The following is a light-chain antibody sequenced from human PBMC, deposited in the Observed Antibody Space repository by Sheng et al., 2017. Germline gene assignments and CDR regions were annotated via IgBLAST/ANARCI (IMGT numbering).Light chain of an antibody. V-gene: IGLV1-40*01. CDR3: QSYDSSLSNSV. CDR1: SSNIGAGYD. J-gene: IGLJ1*01. CDR2: GNS. Sequence: QSVLTQPPSVSGAPGQRVTISCTGSSSNIGAGYDVHWYQLLPGTAPKLLIYGNSNRPSGVPDRFSGSKSGTSASLAITGLQAEDEADYYCQSYDSSLSNSVFGTGTKVTVL.